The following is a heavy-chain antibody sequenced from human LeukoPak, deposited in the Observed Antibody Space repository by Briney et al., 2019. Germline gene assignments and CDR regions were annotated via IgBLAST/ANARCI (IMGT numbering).Heavy chain of an antibody. CDR2: SFYSGTT. Sequence: SETLSLTCTVSGVSISTSSYYWGWIRQPPGQGLEWIGSSFYSGTTYSKPSLKSRVTISVDTTKSQFSLKLSSLTAADTAVYYCARERMVYGIRGEFVYWGPGTLVTVSS. CDR3: ARERMVYGIRGEFVY. CDR1: GVSISTSSYY. D-gene: IGHD2-8*01. J-gene: IGHJ4*02. V-gene: IGHV4-39*07.